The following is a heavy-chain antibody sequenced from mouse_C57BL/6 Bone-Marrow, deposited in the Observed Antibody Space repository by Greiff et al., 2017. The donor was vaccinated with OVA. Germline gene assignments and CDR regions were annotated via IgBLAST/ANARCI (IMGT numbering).Heavy chain of an antibody. V-gene: IGHV14-4*01. CDR3: TTEGVYYGSSFAMDY. CDR1: GFTITDDY. Sequence: VQLQQSGAELVRPGASVKLSCTASGFTITDDYMHWVKQRPEQGLEWIGWIDPENGDTEYASKFKGKATITADTSSNTAYLQLSSLTSEDTAVYYCTTEGVYYGSSFAMDYWGQGTSVTVSS. J-gene: IGHJ4*01. CDR2: IDPENGDT. D-gene: IGHD1-1*01.